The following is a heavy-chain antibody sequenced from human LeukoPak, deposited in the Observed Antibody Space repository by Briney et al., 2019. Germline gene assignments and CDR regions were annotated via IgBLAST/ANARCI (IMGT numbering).Heavy chain of an antibody. CDR2: MNPNSGNT. V-gene: IGHV1-8*01. J-gene: IGHJ6*02. Sequence: GASVKVSCKASGYTFASYDINWVRQATGQGLEWMGWMNPNSGNTGYAQKFQGRVTMTRNTSISTAYMELSSLRSEDTAVYYCARVEGYDSGANYYGIYGMDVWGQGTTVTVSS. D-gene: IGHD3-22*01. CDR3: ARVEGYDSGANYYGIYGMDV. CDR1: GYTFASYD.